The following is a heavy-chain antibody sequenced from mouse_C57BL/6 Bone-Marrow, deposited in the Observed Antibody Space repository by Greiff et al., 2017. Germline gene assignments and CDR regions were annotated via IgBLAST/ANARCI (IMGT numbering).Heavy chain of an antibody. CDR1: GYAFSSSW. CDR2: IYPGDGDT. J-gene: IGHJ2*01. D-gene: IGHD4-1*02. V-gene: IGHV1-82*01. CDR3: ATTGTRDY. Sequence: VKLQESGPELVKPGASVKISCKASGYAFSSSWMNWVKQRPGTGLEWIGRIYPGDGDTNYNGKFKGKATLTADKSSSTAYMQLSSLTSGDAAVYFCATTGTRDYCGQCTTLTVSS.